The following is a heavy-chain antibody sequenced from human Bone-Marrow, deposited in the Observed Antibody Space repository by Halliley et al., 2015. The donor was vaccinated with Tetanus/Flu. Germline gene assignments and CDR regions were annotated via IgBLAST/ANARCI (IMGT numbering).Heavy chain of an antibody. CDR3: ARDLYEGLSFAF. J-gene: IGHJ3*01. D-gene: IGHD3-3*01. V-gene: IGHV4-59*13. Sequence: LRLSCKVSGDSISPYYWSWIRQPPGKGLEWIGYINDSGSTNYSPSLKSRVTISVDTSNSQFSLTLSSVTAADTAVYYCARDLYEGLSFAFWGPGTLVTVSS. CDR2: INDSGST. CDR1: GDSISPYY.